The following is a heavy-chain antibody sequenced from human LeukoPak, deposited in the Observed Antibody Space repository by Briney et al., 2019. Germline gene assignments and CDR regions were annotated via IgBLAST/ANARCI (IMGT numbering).Heavy chain of an antibody. V-gene: IGHV4-31*03. CDR3: ARDGGLERPFGMDV. D-gene: IGHD1-1*01. J-gene: IGHJ6*02. CDR2: IYYSGST. CDR1: GGSISSGGYY. Sequence: SETLSLTCTVSGGSISSGGYYWSWIRQHPGRGREWIGYIYYSGSTYYSPSLKSRVTISVDPSKNQFSLKLSSVTAAETAVYYCARDGGLERPFGMDVWGQETTVTVSS.